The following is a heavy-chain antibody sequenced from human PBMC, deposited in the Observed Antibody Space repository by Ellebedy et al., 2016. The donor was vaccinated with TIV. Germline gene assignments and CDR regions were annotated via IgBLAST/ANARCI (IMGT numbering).Heavy chain of an antibody. D-gene: IGHD7-27*01. CDR1: NGSISSGFYY. J-gene: IGHJ3*02. Sequence: SETLSLTCTVSNGSISSGFYYRGWIRQPPGKGLEWIGSILYSGSTYYNPSLKSRVTISVHPSKNQFSLKLSSVTAADTAVYYFVDQLTGLDAFDIWGQGTVVTVSS. CDR2: ILYSGST. CDR3: VDQLTGLDAFDI. V-gene: IGHV4-39*01.